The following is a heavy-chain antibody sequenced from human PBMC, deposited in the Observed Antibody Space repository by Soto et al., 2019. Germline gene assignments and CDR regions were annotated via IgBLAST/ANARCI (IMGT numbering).Heavy chain of an antibody. V-gene: IGHV4-31*03. D-gene: IGHD5-12*01. CDR2: IYYSGST. J-gene: IGHJ3*02. CDR3: ARARLRAVYAFDI. CDR1: GGSVSSGAYY. Sequence: SETLALTCTVSGGSVSSGAYYWTWIRQRPGKGLEWIGYIYYSGSTYYSPSLKSRLSISLDTSKNQFSLRLSSVTAADTAMYYCARARLRAVYAFDIWGQGTMVTVSS.